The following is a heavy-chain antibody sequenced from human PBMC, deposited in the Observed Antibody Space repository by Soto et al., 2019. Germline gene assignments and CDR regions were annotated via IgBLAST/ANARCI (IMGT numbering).Heavy chain of an antibody. D-gene: IGHD4-17*01. J-gene: IGHJ4*02. Sequence: QVQMVQSASEVKEPGASVKVSCKTSGYSFTTHGISWVRQAPGQGLEWMGWVSAYNGDTNYAPGLHDRVTMTTQTSARTAYMELRSLTSDDTAVYYCARDLLTTVTHRDFDYWGQGTLVTVSS. CDR3: ARDLLTTVTHRDFDY. CDR2: VSAYNGDT. V-gene: IGHV1-18*01. CDR1: GYSFTTHG.